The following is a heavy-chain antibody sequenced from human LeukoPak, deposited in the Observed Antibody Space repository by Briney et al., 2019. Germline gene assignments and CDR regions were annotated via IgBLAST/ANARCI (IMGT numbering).Heavy chain of an antibody. Sequence: GGSLRLSCAASGFTFSSYWMSRVRQAPGKGLEWVANIKQDGSEKYYVDSVKGRFTISRDNAKNSLYLQMNSLRAEDTAVYYCAREIVGYCSGGSCPYFDYWGQGTLVTVSS. J-gene: IGHJ4*02. CDR1: GFTFSSYW. D-gene: IGHD2-15*01. CDR3: AREIVGYCSGGSCPYFDY. CDR2: IKQDGSEK. V-gene: IGHV3-7*01.